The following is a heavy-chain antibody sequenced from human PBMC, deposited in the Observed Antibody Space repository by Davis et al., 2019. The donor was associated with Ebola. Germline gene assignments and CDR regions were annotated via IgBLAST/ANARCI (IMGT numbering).Heavy chain of an antibody. CDR2: ISSSSSYI. J-gene: IGHJ4*02. Sequence: GGSLRLSCAASGFTFSSYSMNWVRQAPGKGLEWVSSISSSSSYIYYADSVKGRLTISRDNAKNSLYLQMNSLRAEDTAVYYCARDRGSGDSGGFDYWGQGTLVTVSS. CDR3: ARDRGSGDSGGFDY. V-gene: IGHV3-21*01. CDR1: GFTFSSYS. D-gene: IGHD3-10*01.